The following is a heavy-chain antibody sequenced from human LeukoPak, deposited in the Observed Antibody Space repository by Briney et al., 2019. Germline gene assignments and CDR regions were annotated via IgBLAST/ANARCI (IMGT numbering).Heavy chain of an antibody. CDR1: GFTFSSYA. Sequence: GGSLRLSCAASGFTFSSYAMSWVRQAPGKGLEWVSAISGSGGSTYYADSVKGRFTISRDNSKNTLYLQMNNLRAEDTAVYYCARAPYYYGSGSQDYFDYWGQGALVTVSS. V-gene: IGHV3-23*01. D-gene: IGHD3-10*01. J-gene: IGHJ4*02. CDR3: ARAPYYYGSGSQDYFDY. CDR2: ISGSGGST.